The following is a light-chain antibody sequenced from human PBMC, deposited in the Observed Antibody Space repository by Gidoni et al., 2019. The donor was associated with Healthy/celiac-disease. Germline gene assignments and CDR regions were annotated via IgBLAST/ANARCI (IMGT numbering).Light chain of an antibody. CDR3: AAWDDSLNGWV. V-gene: IGLV1-44*01. CDR2: SNN. Sequence: QSVLTQPPSASGTPGQRVTISCSGSSSNIGSNTVNWYQQLPGTAPKLLIYSNNQRPSGVPDRFSCSKSGTSASLAICGLQSEDEADYYCAAWDDSLNGWVFGGGTKLTVL. CDR1: SSNIGSNT. J-gene: IGLJ3*02.